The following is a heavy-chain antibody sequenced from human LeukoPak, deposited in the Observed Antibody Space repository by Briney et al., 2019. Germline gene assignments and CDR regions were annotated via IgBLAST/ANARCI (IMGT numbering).Heavy chain of an antibody. V-gene: IGHV3-7*01. Sequence: GGSLRLSCAASGFPLSHYWMSWVRQTPAKGLEWVANIKEDGSEKYSAESVKGRFTISRDNAKNALYLQMNSLRVEDTAVYFCARGDSASKIDYWGQGTLVTVSS. CDR1: GFPLSHYW. D-gene: IGHD1-26*01. CDR3: ARGDSASKIDY. J-gene: IGHJ4*02. CDR2: IKEDGSEK.